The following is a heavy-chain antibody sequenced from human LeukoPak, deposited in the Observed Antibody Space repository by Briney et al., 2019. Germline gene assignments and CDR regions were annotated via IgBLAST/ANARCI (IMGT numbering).Heavy chain of an antibody. V-gene: IGHV4-34*01. D-gene: IGHD3-22*01. CDR1: GGSFSGYY. Sequence: SETLSLTCAVYGGSFSGYYWSWIRQPPGKGLEWIGEINHSGSTNYDPSLKSRVTISVDTSKNQFSLRLSSVTAADTAVYYCARASYSYDISGWVPFDYWGQGTLVTVSS. CDR3: ARASYSYDISGWVPFDY. J-gene: IGHJ4*02. CDR2: INHSGST.